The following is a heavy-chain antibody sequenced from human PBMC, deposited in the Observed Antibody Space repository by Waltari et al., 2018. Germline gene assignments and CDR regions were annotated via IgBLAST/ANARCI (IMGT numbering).Heavy chain of an antibody. CDR3: ARLGQWLLRGDDFDY. Sequence: EVQLVQSGAEVKKPGESLKISCKGSGYSFTSYWIGWVRQMPGKGLEWMGIIYPGDSDTRYSPSSQGKVTISADKSISTAYLQWSSLKASDTAMYYCARLGQWLLRGDDFDYWGQGTLVTVSS. CDR1: GYSFTSYW. D-gene: IGHD6-19*01. CDR2: IYPGDSDT. J-gene: IGHJ4*02. V-gene: IGHV5-51*03.